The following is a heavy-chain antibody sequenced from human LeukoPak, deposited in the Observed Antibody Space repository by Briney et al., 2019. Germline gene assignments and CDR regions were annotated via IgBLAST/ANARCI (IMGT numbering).Heavy chain of an antibody. CDR2: ISSSSSYI. J-gene: IGHJ4*02. CDR3: ARVSVGGVLTGYPDY. D-gene: IGHD3-9*01. CDR1: GFTFSSYS. Sequence: GSLRLSCAASGFTFSSYSMNWVRQAPGKGLEWVSSISSSSSYIYYADSVKGRFTISRDNAKNSLYLQMNSLRAEDTAVYYCARVSVGGVLTGYPDYWGQGTLVTVSS. V-gene: IGHV3-21*01.